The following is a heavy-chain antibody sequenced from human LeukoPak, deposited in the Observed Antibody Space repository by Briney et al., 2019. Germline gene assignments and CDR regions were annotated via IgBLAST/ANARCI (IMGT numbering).Heavy chain of an antibody. CDR1: GGSFRGYY. CDR2: INHSGST. J-gene: IGHJ4*02. D-gene: IGHD3-10*01. V-gene: IGHV4-34*01. CDR3: ARHRAATVRGVFFTN. Sequence: ASETLSLTRAVYGGSFRGYYWSWIRQPPGKGLEWSGEINHSGSTNYNPSLKSRVTISVDTSKNQFSLKVRSVTAADTAVYYCARHRAATVRGVFFTNWGQGTLVTVSS.